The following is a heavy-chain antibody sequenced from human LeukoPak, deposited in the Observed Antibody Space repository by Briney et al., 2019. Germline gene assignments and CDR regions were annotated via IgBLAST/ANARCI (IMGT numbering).Heavy chain of an antibody. CDR2: ISWNSGSI. CDR1: GFTFDDYA. V-gene: IGHV3-9*01. CDR3: ARGIPYYYYYYGMDV. Sequence: GGSLRLSCAASGFTFDDYAMHWVRQAPGKGLEWVSGISWNSGSIGYADSVKGRFTISRDNAKNSLYLQMNSLRAEDTALYYCARGIPYYYYYYGMDVWGQGTTVTVSS. J-gene: IGHJ6*02.